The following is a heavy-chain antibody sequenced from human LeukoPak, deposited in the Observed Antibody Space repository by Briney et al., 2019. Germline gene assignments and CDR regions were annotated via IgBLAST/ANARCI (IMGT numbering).Heavy chain of an antibody. D-gene: IGHD3-3*01. CDR1: EFTFSNYW. CDR3: ARGVGRFLEWLVAAAMDI. V-gene: IGHV3-7*03. J-gene: IGHJ6*02. Sequence: GGSLRLSCVAFEFTFSNYWMSWVRQAPGKGLEGVANIKQDGNQRYYVDSVKGRFTISRDNSKNSLYLQMNSLRVDDTAVYYCARGVGRFLEWLVAAAMDIWGQGTTVTVSS. CDR2: IKQDGNQR.